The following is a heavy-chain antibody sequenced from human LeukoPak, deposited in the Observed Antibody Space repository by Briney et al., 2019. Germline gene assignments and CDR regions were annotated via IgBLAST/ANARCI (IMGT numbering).Heavy chain of an antibody. Sequence: PSQTLSLTCTVSGGSISSSSYYWGWIRQPPGKGLEWIGSIYYSGSTYYNPSLKSRVTISVDTSKNQFSLKLSSVTAADTAVYYCARDGAVAGYYYYGMDVWGQGTTVTVSS. D-gene: IGHD6-19*01. J-gene: IGHJ6*02. CDR1: GGSISSSSYY. V-gene: IGHV4-39*07. CDR3: ARDGAVAGYYYYGMDV. CDR2: IYYSGST.